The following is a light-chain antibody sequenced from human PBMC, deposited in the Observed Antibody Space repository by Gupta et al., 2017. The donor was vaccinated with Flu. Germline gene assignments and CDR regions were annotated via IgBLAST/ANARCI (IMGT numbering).Light chain of an antibody. CDR1: SSDIGEYNY. V-gene: IGLV2-8*01. CDR2: EVS. CDR3: SSYGGSNNVLYV. Sequence: QSALTQPPSASGSPGQSVTISCTGTSSDIGEYNYVSWYQQHPGKAPRLMIYEVSKRPSGVPDRVSGSKSGNTAALTVSGLQTEDEADYYCSSYGGSNNVLYVFGTGTKVTVL. J-gene: IGLJ1*01.